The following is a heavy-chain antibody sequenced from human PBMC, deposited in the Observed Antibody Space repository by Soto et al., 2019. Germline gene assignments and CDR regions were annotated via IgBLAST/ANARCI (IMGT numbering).Heavy chain of an antibody. Sequence: GGSLRLSCSASGFTFSSYAMHWVRQAPGKGLEYVSAISSNGGSTYYADSVKGRFTISRDNSKNTLYLQMSSLRAEDTAVYYCVKRLEYYYGSGNPPGDYYGMDVWGQGTTVTVSS. CDR2: ISSNGGST. CDR3: VKRLEYYYGSGNPPGDYYGMDV. J-gene: IGHJ6*02. V-gene: IGHV3-64D*06. D-gene: IGHD3-10*01. CDR1: GFTFSSYA.